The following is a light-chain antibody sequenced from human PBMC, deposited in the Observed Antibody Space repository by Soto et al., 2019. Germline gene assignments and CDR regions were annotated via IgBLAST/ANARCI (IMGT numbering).Light chain of an antibody. J-gene: IGKJ4*01. V-gene: IGKV3-15*01. CDR1: QSVSSN. CDR3: QQYYSFPLT. CDR2: GAS. Sequence: EIVMTQSPATLSVSPGERATLSCRASQSVSSNLAWYQQKPGQAPRLLIYGASTRATGIPARFSGSGSGTDFTLTISCLQSEDFATYYCQQYYSFPLTFGGGTKGGYQ.